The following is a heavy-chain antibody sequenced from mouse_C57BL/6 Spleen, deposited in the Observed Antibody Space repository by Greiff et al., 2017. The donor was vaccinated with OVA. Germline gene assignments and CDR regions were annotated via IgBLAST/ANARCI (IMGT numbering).Heavy chain of an antibody. CDR1: GYTFTSYW. D-gene: IGHD1-1*01. J-gene: IGHJ2*01. Sequence: QVQLKQPGAELVMPGASVKLSCKASGYTFTSYWMHWVKQRPGQGLEWIGEIDPSDSYTNYNQKFKGKSTLTVDKSSSTAYMQLSSLTSEDSAVYYCARWVVALDYWGQGTTLTVSS. V-gene: IGHV1-69*01. CDR3: ARWVVALDY. CDR2: IDPSDSYT.